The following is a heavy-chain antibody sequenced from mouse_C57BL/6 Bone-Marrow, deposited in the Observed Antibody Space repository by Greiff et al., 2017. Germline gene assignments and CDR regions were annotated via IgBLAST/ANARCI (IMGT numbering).Heavy chain of an antibody. D-gene: IGHD1-1*01. CDR1: GYTFTGYT. CDR3: ARWERSVLYAMDY. J-gene: IGHJ4*01. Sequence: QVQLQQSGAELARPGASVKMSCKASGYTFTGYTMHWVKQRPGQGLEWIGYINPSSGYTKYNQKFKDKATLTADKSSSTAYMQLSSLTSEDSAVYYSARWERSVLYAMDYWGQGTSVTVSS. V-gene: IGHV1-4*01. CDR2: INPSSGYT.